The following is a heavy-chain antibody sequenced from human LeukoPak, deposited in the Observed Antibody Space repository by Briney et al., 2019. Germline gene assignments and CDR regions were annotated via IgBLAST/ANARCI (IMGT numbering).Heavy chain of an antibody. Sequence: GGSLRLSCEASGFTFSNYAMTWVRQAPGKGLEWVSSIRGSGASSFYADSVKGRFAMSRDNSKSTLYLQMNSLRVGDTAVYYCGRDPNGDYVSAFDFGGQGTLVTVSS. V-gene: IGHV3-23*01. CDR3: GRDPNGDYVSAFDF. D-gene: IGHD4-17*01. J-gene: IGHJ3*01. CDR2: IRGSGASS. CDR1: GFTFSNYA.